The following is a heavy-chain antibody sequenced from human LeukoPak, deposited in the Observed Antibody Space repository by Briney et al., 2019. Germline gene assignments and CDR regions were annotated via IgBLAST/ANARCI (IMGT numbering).Heavy chain of an antibody. Sequence: SETLSLTCTVPGGSISSYYWSWIRQPAGKGLEWIGRIYTSGSTNYNPSLKSRVTMSVDTSKNQFSLKLSSVTAADTAVYYCARDRTVRLSSWYPMPRWGMDVWGQGTTVTVSS. J-gene: IGHJ6*02. CDR3: ARDRTVRLSSWYPMPRWGMDV. CDR1: GGSISSYY. V-gene: IGHV4-4*07. D-gene: IGHD6-13*01. CDR2: IYTSGST.